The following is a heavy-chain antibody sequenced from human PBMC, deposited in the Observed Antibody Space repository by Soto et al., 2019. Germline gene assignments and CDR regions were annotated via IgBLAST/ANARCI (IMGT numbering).Heavy chain of an antibody. CDR3: ARRGVGGSYQDWRFDP. CDR1: GGSISSSSYY. Sequence: LSLTCTVSGGSISSSSYYWGWIRQPPGKGLEWIGSIYYSGSTYYNPSLKSRVTISVDTSKNQFSLKLSSVTAADTAVYYCARRGVGGSYQDWRFDPWGQGTLVTVSS. V-gene: IGHV4-39*01. D-gene: IGHD2-15*01. CDR2: IYYSGST. J-gene: IGHJ5*02.